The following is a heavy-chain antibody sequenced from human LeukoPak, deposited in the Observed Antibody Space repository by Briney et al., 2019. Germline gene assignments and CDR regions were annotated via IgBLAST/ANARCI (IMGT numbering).Heavy chain of an antibody. CDR1: GGSISSYY. Sequence: SETLSLTCTVSGGSISSYYWSWIRQPPGKGLEWIGYIYYSGSTNYNPSLKSRVTISVDTSKNQFSLKLSSVTAADTAVYYCAGEADSSGWCDYWGQGTLVTVSS. V-gene: IGHV4-59*01. D-gene: IGHD6-19*01. CDR2: IYYSGST. J-gene: IGHJ4*02. CDR3: AGEADSSGWCDY.